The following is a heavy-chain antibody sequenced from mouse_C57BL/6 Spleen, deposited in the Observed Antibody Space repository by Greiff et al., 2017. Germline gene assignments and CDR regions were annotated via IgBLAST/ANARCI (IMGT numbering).Heavy chain of an antibody. D-gene: IGHD1-1*01. J-gene: IGHJ2*01. Sequence: QVQLQQPGTELVKPGASVKLSCKASGYTFTSYWMHWVKQRPGQGLEWIGNINPSNGGTNYNEKFKGKATLTVDKSSSTAYMQLSGLSSEDSAVYYCAIERLITTLDYWGQGTTLTVSS. V-gene: IGHV1-53*01. CDR3: AIERLITTLDY. CDR1: GYTFTSYW. CDR2: INPSNGGT.